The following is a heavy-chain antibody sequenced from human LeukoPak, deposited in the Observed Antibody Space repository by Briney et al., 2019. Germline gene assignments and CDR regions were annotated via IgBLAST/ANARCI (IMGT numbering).Heavy chain of an antibody. CDR2: ISSSGSTI. CDR1: GFTFSDYY. V-gene: IGHV3-11*01. Sequence: GGSLRPSCAASGFTFSDYYMSWIRQAPGKGLEWVSYISSSGSTIYYADSVKGRFTISRDNAKNSLYLQMNSLRAEDTAVYYCARAEYCGGDCYYRGDQTAFAYWGQGTLVTVSS. J-gene: IGHJ4*02. D-gene: IGHD2-21*02. CDR3: ARAEYCGGDCYYRGDQTAFAY.